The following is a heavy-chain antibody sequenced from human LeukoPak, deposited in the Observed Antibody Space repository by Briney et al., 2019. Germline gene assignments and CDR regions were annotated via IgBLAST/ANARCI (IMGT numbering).Heavy chain of an antibody. J-gene: IGHJ4*02. Sequence: GGSLRLSCAASGFTFSSYAMSWVRQTPGKGLEWVSAISGSGGSTYYADSVKGRFTISRDNSKNTLYLQMNSLRAEDTAVYYCAKDPSSGWYAYYFDYWGQGTLVTVSS. CDR3: AKDPSSGWYAYYFDY. CDR1: GFTFSSYA. V-gene: IGHV3-23*01. D-gene: IGHD6-19*01. CDR2: ISGSGGST.